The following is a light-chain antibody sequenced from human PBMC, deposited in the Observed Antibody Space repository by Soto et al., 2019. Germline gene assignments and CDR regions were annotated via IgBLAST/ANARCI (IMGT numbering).Light chain of an antibody. CDR1: SSNIGAPYD. CDR3: QSYDISLHNYV. Sequence: QSVLTQPPSVSGAPGQRVTISCTGSSSNIGAPYDVHWYQHLPGTAPKLLIFGDNNRPSGVPDRFSGSKSGTSASLAITRLQAEDEADYYCQSYDISLHNYVLGTGNKVTDL. CDR2: GDN. J-gene: IGLJ1*01. V-gene: IGLV1-40*01.